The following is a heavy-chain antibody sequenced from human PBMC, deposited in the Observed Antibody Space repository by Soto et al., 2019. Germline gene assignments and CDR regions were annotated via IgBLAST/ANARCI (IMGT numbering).Heavy chain of an antibody. J-gene: IGHJ3*02. V-gene: IGHV1-69*02. CDR2: IIPLLGIA. Sequence: QVQLVQSGAEVKKPGSSVKVSCKASGGTFSSYTISWVRQAPGQGLEWMGRIIPLLGIANYAQKFQGRGTITADQSTSPADMEVCSLSCEDTAVYYGARYASTTRDAFAIWGQGTMVTVSS. CDR3: ARYASTTRDAFAI. D-gene: IGHD1-26*01. CDR1: GGTFSSYT.